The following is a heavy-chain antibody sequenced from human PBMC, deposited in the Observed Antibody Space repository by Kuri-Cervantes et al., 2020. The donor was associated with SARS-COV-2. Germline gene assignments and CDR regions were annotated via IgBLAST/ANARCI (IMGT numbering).Heavy chain of an antibody. CDR1: GFTFSSYA. Sequence: GGFLRLSCAASGFTFSSYAMHWVRQAPGKGLEWVAVISYDGSNKYYADSVKGRFTISRDNSKNTLYLQMNSLRAEDTAVYYCAREEAGLTFDYWGQGTLVTVSS. V-gene: IGHV3-30-3*01. CDR2: ISYDGSNK. D-gene: IGHD3-9*01. CDR3: AREEAGLTFDY. J-gene: IGHJ4*02.